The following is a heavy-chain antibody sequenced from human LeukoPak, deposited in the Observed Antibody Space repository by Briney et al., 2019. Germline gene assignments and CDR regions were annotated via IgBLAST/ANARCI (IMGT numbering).Heavy chain of an antibody. CDR2: IWYDGSKK. D-gene: IGHD2/OR15-2a*01. CDR3: ARDGINSSFWHYFES. CDR1: GFTFSHYG. Sequence: GRSLRLSCAASGFTFSHYGMHWVRQTPGKGLEWVALIWYDGSKKDYTDSVKGRFTISRDNSKNTLSLQMSSLRVEDTAVYYCARDGINSSFWHYFESWGQGTLVTVSS. J-gene: IGHJ4*02. V-gene: IGHV3-33*01.